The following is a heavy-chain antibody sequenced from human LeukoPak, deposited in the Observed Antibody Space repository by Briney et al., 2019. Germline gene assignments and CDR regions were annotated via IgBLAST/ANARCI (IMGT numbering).Heavy chain of an antibody. CDR2: ITYDGRNK. D-gene: IGHD2-15*01. J-gene: IGHJ4*02. V-gene: IGHV3-30*18. Sequence: PARSLRLSCAAYGFTFSSYGIHWVRQAPGKGLEWVAVITYDGRNKHYADSVEGRFTISRDYSKNTLYLQMNSLRAEDTAVYYCAKGTCGGGSCNDDYFDYWGQGTLVTVSS. CDR1: GFTFSSYG. CDR3: AKGTCGGGSCNDDYFDY.